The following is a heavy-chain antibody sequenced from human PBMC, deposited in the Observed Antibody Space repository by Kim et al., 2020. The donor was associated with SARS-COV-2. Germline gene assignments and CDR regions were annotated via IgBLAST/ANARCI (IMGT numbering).Heavy chain of an antibody. Sequence: SETLSLTCAVYGVSLSDYYWTWIRQAPGKGLEWIGEINHGGTTNYNPSLKSRLTISIDTTRSQFSLKLDSVTAADTAMYYCSSNSENYCGLGTLVTVSS. CDR1: GVSLSDYY. V-gene: IGHV4-34*01. CDR3: SSNSENY. CDR2: INHGGTT. J-gene: IGHJ4*02.